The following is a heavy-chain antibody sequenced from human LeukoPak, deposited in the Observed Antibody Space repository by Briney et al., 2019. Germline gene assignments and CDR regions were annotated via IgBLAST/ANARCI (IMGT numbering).Heavy chain of an antibody. CDR3: ARGRRRGAILNWFDP. CDR1: GGSFSGYY. J-gene: IGHJ5*02. CDR2: INHSGST. Sequence: PSETLSLTCAVCGGSFSGYYWRWIRQPPGKGVEWIGEINHSGSTNYNPSLKSRVNISVDTSKNQLSLKLSSVTAADTAVYYCARGRRRGAILNWFDPWGQGTLVTVSS. D-gene: IGHD3-10*01. V-gene: IGHV4-34*01.